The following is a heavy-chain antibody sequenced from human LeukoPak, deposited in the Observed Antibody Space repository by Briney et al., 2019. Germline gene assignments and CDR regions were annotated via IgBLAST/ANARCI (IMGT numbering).Heavy chain of an antibody. CDR1: GGSISSGDYY. V-gene: IGHV4-30-4*08. Sequence: SQTLSLTCTVSGGSISSGDYYWSRIRQPPGKGLEWIGYIYYSGSTYYNPSLKSRVTISVDTSKNQFSLKLSSVTAADTAVYYCARASILTGYAKWGQGTLVTVSS. D-gene: IGHD3-9*01. CDR2: IYYSGST. J-gene: IGHJ4*02. CDR3: ARASILTGYAK.